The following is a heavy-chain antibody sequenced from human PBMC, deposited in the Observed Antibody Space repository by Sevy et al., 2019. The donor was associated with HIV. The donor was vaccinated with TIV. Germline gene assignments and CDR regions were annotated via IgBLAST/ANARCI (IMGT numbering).Heavy chain of an antibody. D-gene: IGHD2-2*01. CDR2: IYYSGST. Sequence: SETLSLTCTVSGGSISSSSYYWGWIRQPPGKGLEWIGSIYYSGSTYYNPSLKSPVTISVDTSKNQFSLKLSTVTAADTAVYYCALISDIVVVPAAGNMDVWGQGTTVTVSS. CDR1: GGSISSSSYY. CDR3: ALISDIVVVPAAGNMDV. J-gene: IGHJ6*02. V-gene: IGHV4-39*01.